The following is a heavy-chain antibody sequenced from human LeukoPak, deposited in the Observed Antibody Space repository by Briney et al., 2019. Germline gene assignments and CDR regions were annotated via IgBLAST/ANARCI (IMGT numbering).Heavy chain of an antibody. CDR3: AKACTTAVRQPFDS. J-gene: IGHJ4*02. CDR1: GFTFSSYA. D-gene: IGHD1-1*01. CDR2: ISGSSGTT. V-gene: IGHV3-23*01. Sequence: GGSLRLSCAASGFTFSSYAMSWVRQAPGEGLEWISVISGSSGTTFYADSVKGRFTISRDNSKDTLDLQMNSLRAEDTAIYYCAKACTTAVRQPFDSWGQGTLVTVSS.